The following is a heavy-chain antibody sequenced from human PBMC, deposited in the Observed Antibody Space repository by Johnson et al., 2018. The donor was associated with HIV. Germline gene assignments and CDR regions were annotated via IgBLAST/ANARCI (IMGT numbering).Heavy chain of an antibody. D-gene: IGHD3/OR15-3a*01. CDR2: ISYDGTNN. CDR3: ARDWTGAFDI. J-gene: IGHJ3*02. Sequence: QVQVVESGGGVVQPGRSLRLSCAASGFTFSNYAMHWVRQAPGKGLEWVAVISYDGTNNYYSDSVKGRFTISRDNSKNTLYLQMNSLRAEDTAVYFCARDWTGAFDIWGQGTMVTVSS. V-gene: IGHV3-30*04. CDR1: GFTFSNYA.